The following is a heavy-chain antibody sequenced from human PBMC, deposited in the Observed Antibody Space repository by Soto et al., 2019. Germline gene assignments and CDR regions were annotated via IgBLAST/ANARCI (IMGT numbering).Heavy chain of an antibody. D-gene: IGHD5-12*01. CDR1: GFTFSDYS. J-gene: IGHJ3*02. V-gene: IGHV3-21*01. Sequence: GGSLRLSCAASGFTFSDYSMTWVRQAPGKGLEWVSSISSSSKYIYYSDSLKGRFAISRDNAKNSLYLQMNSLRAEDTAVYYCARDLVATTPQGDAFDIWGQGTMVTVSS. CDR2: ISSSSKYI. CDR3: ARDLVATTPQGDAFDI.